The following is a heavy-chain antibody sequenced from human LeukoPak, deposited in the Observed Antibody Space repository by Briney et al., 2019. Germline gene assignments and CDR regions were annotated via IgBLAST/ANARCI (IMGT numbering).Heavy chain of an antibody. CDR2: IYYSGST. Sequence: SETLSLTCTVSGGSISSYYWSWIRQPPGKGLEWIGYIYYSGSTYYNPSLKSRVTISVDTSKNQFSLKLSSVTAADTAVYYCARESDYGDYIDYWGQGTLVTVSS. CDR3: ARESDYGDYIDY. V-gene: IGHV4-30-4*01. J-gene: IGHJ4*02. D-gene: IGHD4-17*01. CDR1: GGSISSYY.